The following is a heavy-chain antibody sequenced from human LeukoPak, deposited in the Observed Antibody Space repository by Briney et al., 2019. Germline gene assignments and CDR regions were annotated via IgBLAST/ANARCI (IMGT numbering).Heavy chain of an antibody. D-gene: IGHD3-10*01. CDR1: GDSVSSNDAA. V-gene: IGHV6-1*01. CDR3: ARENTLVRGVINPLDY. Sequence: SQTLSLTCAISGDSVSSNDAAWNWLRQSPSRGLEWLGRTLYRSKWSYDYAVSVRGRITINPDTSKNQFSLQLSSVTPEDTAVYYCARENTLVRGVINPLDYWGQGTLVTVSP. CDR2: TLYRSKWSY. J-gene: IGHJ4*02.